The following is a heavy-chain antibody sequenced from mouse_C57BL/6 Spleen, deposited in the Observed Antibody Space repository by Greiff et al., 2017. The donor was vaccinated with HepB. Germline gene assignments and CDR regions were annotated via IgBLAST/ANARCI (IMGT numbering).Heavy chain of an antibody. J-gene: IGHJ4*01. V-gene: IGHV1-4*01. CDR3: ARGNYDAMDY. CDR1: GYTFTSYT. D-gene: IGHD2-1*01. Sequence: VQLQESGAELARPGASVKMSCKASGYTFTSYTMHWVKQRPGQGLEWIGYINPSSGYTKYNQKIKDKATLTADKSSSTAYMQLSILTSEDSAVYYCARGNYDAMDYWGQGTSVTVSS. CDR2: INPSSGYT.